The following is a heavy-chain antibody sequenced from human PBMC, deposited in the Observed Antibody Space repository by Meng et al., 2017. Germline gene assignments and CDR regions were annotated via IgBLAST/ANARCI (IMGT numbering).Heavy chain of an antibody. V-gene: IGHV1-46*01. CDR2: INPSGGST. J-gene: IGHJ4*02. Sequence: ASVKVSCKASGYTFTSYYMHWVRQAPGQGLEWMGIINPSGGSTSYAQKFQGRVTMTRDTSTSTVYMELSSLRSEDTAVYYCARDLEQWLTPRYYFDYWGQGTRVTVSS. CDR3: ARDLEQWLTPRYYFDY. CDR1: GYTFTSYY. D-gene: IGHD6-19*01.